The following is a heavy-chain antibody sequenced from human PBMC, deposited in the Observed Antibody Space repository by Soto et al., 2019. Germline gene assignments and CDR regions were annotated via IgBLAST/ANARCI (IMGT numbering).Heavy chain of an antibody. CDR2: ISYDGTNK. J-gene: IGHJ6*02. CDR3: AKDGGGYNYGYVMLDKYYYGMDV. V-gene: IGHV3-30-3*01. Sequence: QVQLVESGGGVVQPGRSLRLSCAASGFTFSTYAMHWVRQAPGKGLEWVAGISYDGTNKYYADSVRGRFTISRDNSKHTLFLQMNSLRAEDTAVYYCAKDGGGYNYGYVMLDKYYYGMDVWGQGTTVTVSS. CDR1: GFTFSTYA. D-gene: IGHD5-18*01.